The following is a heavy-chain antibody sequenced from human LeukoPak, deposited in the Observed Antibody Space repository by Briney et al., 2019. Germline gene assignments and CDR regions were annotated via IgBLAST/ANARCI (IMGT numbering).Heavy chain of an antibody. V-gene: IGHV1-69*05. D-gene: IGHD3-22*01. J-gene: IGHJ3*01. Sequence: PVKVSCKASGGTFSSYAISWVRQAPGQGLEWMGGIIPIFGTANYAQKFQGRVTITTDESTSTAYMELSSLRSGDTAVYYCAIRHYYDSSGYYLVWGQGTMVTVSS. CDR1: GGTFSSYA. CDR2: IIPIFGTA. CDR3: AIRHYYDSSGYYLV.